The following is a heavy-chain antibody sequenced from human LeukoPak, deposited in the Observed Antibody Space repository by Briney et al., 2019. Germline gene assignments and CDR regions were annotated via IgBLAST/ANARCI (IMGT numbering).Heavy chain of an antibody. CDR1: GFTFSSYW. CDR3: ARGGAAAGTEVYFGY. Sequence: PGGSLRLSCAASGFTFSSYWMSWVRQAPGKGLEWVANIKQDGSEKYYVDSVKGRFTISRDNAKNSLYLQMNSLRAEDTAVYYCARGGAAAGTEVYFGYWGQGTLVTVSS. D-gene: IGHD6-13*01. CDR2: IKQDGSEK. V-gene: IGHV3-7*01. J-gene: IGHJ4*02.